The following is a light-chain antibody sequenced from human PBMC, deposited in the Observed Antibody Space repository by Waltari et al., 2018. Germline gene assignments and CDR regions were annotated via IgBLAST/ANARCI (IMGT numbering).Light chain of an antibody. CDR3: QSYDSSLSGVI. J-gene: IGLJ2*01. CDR2: GNS. V-gene: IGLV1-40*01. Sequence: QSVLTQPPSVSGAPAQRITISCTGTSSNIAPGYDVHWYLQLPGTAPKLLILGNSNRPSGVPDRFSASKSDTSASLAITGLQAEDEADYYCQSYDSSLSGVIFGGGTKLTVL. CDR1: SSNIAPGYD.